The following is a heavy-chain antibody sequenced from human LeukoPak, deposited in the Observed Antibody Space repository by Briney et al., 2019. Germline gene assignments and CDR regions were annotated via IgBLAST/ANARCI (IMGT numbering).Heavy chain of an antibody. J-gene: IGHJ4*02. D-gene: IGHD5-12*01. CDR2: ISWDGGIT. Sequence: GGSLRLSCAASGFTFHHYFMHWVRQPPGKGLEWVSLISWDGGITYYADSVRGRFTISRDNSKNSLSLEMNSLRTEDTALYYCAKDSNTGGYSFGYWGQGTLVTVSS. CDR1: GFTFHHYF. CDR3: AKDSNTGGYSFGY. V-gene: IGHV3-43*01.